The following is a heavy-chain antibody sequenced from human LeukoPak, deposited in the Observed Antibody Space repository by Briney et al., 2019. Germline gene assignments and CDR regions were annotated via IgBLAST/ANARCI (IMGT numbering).Heavy chain of an antibody. CDR3: ARAVYGGIGVLGY. V-gene: IGHV4-31*03. CDR2: IYYSGST. CDR1: GGSISSGGYS. D-gene: IGHD4-17*01. J-gene: IGHJ4*02. Sequence: SQTLSLTCTVSGGSISSGGYSWSWIRQHPGKGLEWIGYIYYSGSTYYNPSLKSRVTISVDTSKNQFSLKLSSVTAADTAVYYCARAVYGGIGVLGYWGQGTLVTVSS.